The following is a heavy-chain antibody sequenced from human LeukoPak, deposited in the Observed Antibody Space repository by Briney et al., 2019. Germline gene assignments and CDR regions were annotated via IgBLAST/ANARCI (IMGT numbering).Heavy chain of an antibody. CDR1: GFTFSSYG. J-gene: IGHJ4*02. CDR3: AGDKAVAGTGGFDY. D-gene: IGHD6-19*01. Sequence: GGSLRLSCAASGFTFSSYGMHWVRQAPGKGLEWVAVIWYDGSNKYYADSVKGRFTISRDNSKNTLYLQMNSLRAEDTAVYYCAGDKAVAGTGGFDYWGQGTLVTVSS. CDR2: IWYDGSNK. V-gene: IGHV3-33*01.